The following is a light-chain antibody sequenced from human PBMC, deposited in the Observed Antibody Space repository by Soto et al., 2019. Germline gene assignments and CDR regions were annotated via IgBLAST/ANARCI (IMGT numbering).Light chain of an antibody. CDR1: HDITNF. Sequence: DIQMTQSPSSLSASAGDRVTITCQATHDITNFLNWYQQKPGKAPKLLINDASNLETGVPSRFSGSGSGTEFTLTISSLQPDDFATYYCQQYNSYWTFGQGTKVDIK. J-gene: IGKJ1*01. CDR3: QQYNSYWT. V-gene: IGKV1-33*01. CDR2: DAS.